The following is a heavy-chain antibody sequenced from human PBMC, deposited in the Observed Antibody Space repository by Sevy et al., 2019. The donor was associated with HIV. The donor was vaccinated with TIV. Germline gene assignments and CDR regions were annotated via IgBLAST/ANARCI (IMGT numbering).Heavy chain of an antibody. Sequence: GGSLRLSCAASGFTFSDYSMHWVRQAPGKGLEWVAVISYDGRNNKYNADSVKGRFTISRDNSKNTLYLQMNSLRVEDTAIYYCAKDRGEILHSAFDYWGQGTLDTVSS. V-gene: IGHV3-30*04. J-gene: IGHJ4*02. CDR1: GFTFSDYS. CDR2: ISYDGRNNK. CDR3: AKDRGEILHSAFDY. D-gene: IGHD3-16*01.